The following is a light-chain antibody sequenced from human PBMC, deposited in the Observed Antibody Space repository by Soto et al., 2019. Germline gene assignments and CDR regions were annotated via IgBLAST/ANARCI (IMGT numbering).Light chain of an antibody. CDR2: KVS. V-gene: IGKV2-30*01. J-gene: IGKJ1*01. Sequence: DVVMTQSPLSLPVTLGQSASISCRSSQSLVFSDGNTYLNWFHQRPGQSPRRLIYKVSNRDSGVPDRFSGSGSVTDFTLKISRLEAEDVGVYYCMQGSHWPRTFGQGTKVEIK. CDR1: QSLVFSDGNTY. CDR3: MQGSHWPRT.